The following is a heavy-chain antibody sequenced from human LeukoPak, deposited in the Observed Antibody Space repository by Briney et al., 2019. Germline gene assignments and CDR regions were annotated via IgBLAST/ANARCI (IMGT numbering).Heavy chain of an antibody. CDR2: IYVGGDI. J-gene: IGHJ3*02. D-gene: IGHD3/OR15-3a*01. V-gene: IGHV3-66*01. CDR1: GFTVSRTY. CDR3: ARDPSGTGTGFDI. Sequence: GGSLRLSCAALGFTVSRTYMRWVRQAPGKGLEWVSVIYVGGDIYYADSVRGRFAISRDNSKNTVYLQMNGLRGEDTAVYYCARDPSGTGTGFDIWGQGTMVTASS.